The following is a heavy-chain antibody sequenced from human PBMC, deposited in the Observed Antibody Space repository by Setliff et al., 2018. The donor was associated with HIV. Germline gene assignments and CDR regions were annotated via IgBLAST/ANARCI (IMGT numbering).Heavy chain of an antibody. CDR2: VYSSGST. CDR3: ARDFVYGYDF. Sequence: SETLSLTCTVSGGSISDYYWTWIRQPAGKGLEWIGRVYSSGSTNCNPPLKSRVTMSVDTSTNQFSLKLNSVTAADTAVYYCARDFVYGYDFWGQGTLVTVSS. V-gene: IGHV4-4*07. D-gene: IGHD5-18*01. J-gene: IGHJ4*02. CDR1: GGSISDYY.